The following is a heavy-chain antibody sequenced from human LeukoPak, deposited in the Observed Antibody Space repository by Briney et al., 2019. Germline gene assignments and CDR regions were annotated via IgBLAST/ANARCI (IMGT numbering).Heavy chain of an antibody. V-gene: IGHV1-46*01. CDR1: GYTFTSDY. D-gene: IGHD3-22*01. CDR2: INTSGGST. J-gene: IGHJ5*02. CDR3: ARSYYYDSSGYYP. Sequence: ASVKVSCKASGYTFTSDYMHWVRQAPGHRLGWMGIINTSGGSTSYAQKFQCRVTMTKDTSARTVYMELSSLISPDTAGYYCARSYYYDSSGYYPWGQGTLVTVSS.